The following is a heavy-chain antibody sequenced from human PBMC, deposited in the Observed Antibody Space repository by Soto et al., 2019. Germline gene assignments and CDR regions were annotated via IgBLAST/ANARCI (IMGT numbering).Heavy chain of an antibody. CDR2: INTAGSTK. CDR1: GFTFSNFE. Sequence: GGALTLFCAASGFTFSNFEMHWVRQAPGKGLAWVSYINTAGSTKYYAESVKGRLTSPRDNARNSLFLQITTLRAADTAVYYCARGECSNPNCLTAYYSYGLDVWGQGTTATVSS. V-gene: IGHV3-48*03. J-gene: IGHJ6*02. D-gene: IGHD2-2*01. CDR3: ARGECSNPNCLTAYYSYGLDV.